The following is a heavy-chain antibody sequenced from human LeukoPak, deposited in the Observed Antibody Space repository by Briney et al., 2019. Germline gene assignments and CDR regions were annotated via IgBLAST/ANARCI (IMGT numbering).Heavy chain of an antibody. V-gene: IGHV3-30*02. D-gene: IGHD3-22*01. CDR2: IRYDGSNK. CDR1: GFTFSSYG. J-gene: IGHJ4*02. Sequence: GGSLRLSCAASGFTFSSYGMHWVRQAPGKGLEWVAFIRYDGSNKYYADSVKGRFTISRDNSKNTLYLQMNSLRAEDTAVYYCAKETTMIVVVAIDYWGQGTLVTVSS. CDR3: AKETTMIVVVAIDY.